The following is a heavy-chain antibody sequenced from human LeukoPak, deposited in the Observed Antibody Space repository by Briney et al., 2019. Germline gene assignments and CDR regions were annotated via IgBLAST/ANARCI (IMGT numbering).Heavy chain of an antibody. Sequence: GGSLRLSCGASGFTFSGYWMTWVRQAPGKGLEGVANIKQDGYERYYVDSVKGRFTISRDNAKNSLYLQMNSLRAEDTAVYYCAREVRLSTPYSMNVWGQGTTVTVSS. V-gene: IGHV3-7*03. CDR2: IKQDGYER. CDR3: AREVRLSTPYSMNV. CDR1: GFTFSGYW. J-gene: IGHJ6*02. D-gene: IGHD5/OR15-5a*01.